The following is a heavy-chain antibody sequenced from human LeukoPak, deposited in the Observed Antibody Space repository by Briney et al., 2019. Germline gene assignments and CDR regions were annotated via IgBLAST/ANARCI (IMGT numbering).Heavy chain of an antibody. CDR3: ATHRRSGSGGSENAFEI. J-gene: IGHJ3*02. Sequence: PSETLSLTCTVSGDFTSSSTYYWDWIRQAPGKGLEWIGNIYDSGTTHYNPSLKSRVTISGDTSKNQFSLKLNSVTAADTAIYYCATHRRSGSGGSENAFEIWGQGTMVTVSS. CDR1: GDFTSSSTYY. V-gene: IGHV4-39*01. D-gene: IGHD5-12*01. CDR2: IYDSGTT.